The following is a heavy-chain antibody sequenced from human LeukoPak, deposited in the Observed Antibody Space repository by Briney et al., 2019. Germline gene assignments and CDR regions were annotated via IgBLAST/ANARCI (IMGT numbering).Heavy chain of an antibody. J-gene: IGHJ4*02. Sequence: PGGSLRLSCAASGFTFSSYAMNWVRQAPGKGLEWVSGISGSGGSTYYADSVKGRFTISRDNSKNTLYLQMNSLRAEDTAVYYCAKYFYDSSTYSFDYWGQGTLVTVSS. D-gene: IGHD3-22*01. CDR2: ISGSGGST. CDR1: GFTFSSYA. V-gene: IGHV3-23*01. CDR3: AKYFYDSSTYSFDY.